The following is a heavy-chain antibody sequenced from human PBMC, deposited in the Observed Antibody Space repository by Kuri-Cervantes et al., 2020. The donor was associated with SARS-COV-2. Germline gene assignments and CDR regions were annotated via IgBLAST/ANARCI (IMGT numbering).Heavy chain of an antibody. D-gene: IGHD5-18*01. Sequence: GESLKISCAASGFTFSNYWMHWVRQAPGKGLVWVSRIDSDGSSTSYADSVKGRFAISRDNAKNTLLLQMNSPRAEDTAVYYCARTARGYSYGPIDYWGQGTLVTVSS. V-gene: IGHV3-74*01. CDR3: ARTARGYSYGPIDY. CDR1: GFTFSNYW. J-gene: IGHJ4*02. CDR2: IDSDGSST.